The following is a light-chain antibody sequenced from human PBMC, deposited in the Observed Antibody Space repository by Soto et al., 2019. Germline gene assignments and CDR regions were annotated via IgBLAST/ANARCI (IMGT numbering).Light chain of an antibody. V-gene: IGLV1-40*01. Sequence: QSALTQPPSVSGAPGQRVTISCTGSSSNIGAGYDVHWYQQLPGTVPKLLIYGNSNRPSGVPDRFSGSKSGTSASLAITGLQAEDEANYYCHSYDSNLSGSVFGGGTKLTVL. J-gene: IGLJ3*02. CDR1: SSNIGAGYD. CDR3: HSYDSNLSGSV. CDR2: GNS.